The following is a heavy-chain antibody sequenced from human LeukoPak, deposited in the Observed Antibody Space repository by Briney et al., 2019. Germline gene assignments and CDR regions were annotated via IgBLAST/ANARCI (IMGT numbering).Heavy chain of an antibody. Sequence: GGSLSLSCAASVFTSSSYWVSWVRQAPGKGLEGVANIKQDGSEKYYVDSLKGRFTISRDNAKNTLYLQMNSLRAEDTAVYYCAREYRSSWYGVGATSRYFDYWGQGTLVAVSS. CDR2: IKQDGSEK. D-gene: IGHD6-13*01. V-gene: IGHV3-7*01. J-gene: IGHJ4*02. CDR1: VFTSSSYW. CDR3: AREYRSSWYGVGATSRYFDY.